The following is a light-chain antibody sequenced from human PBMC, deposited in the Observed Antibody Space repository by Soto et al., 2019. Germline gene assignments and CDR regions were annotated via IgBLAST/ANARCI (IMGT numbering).Light chain of an antibody. CDR3: QQYYSTPYP. J-gene: IGKJ2*01. V-gene: IGKV4-1*01. CDR2: WAS. CDR1: QSVLYSSNNKNY. Sequence: DIVMTQSPDSLAVSLGERATINCKSSQSVLYSSNNKNYLAWYQQKPGQPPNLLIYWASTRESGVPDRFSGSGSGTDFTLTISSLQAEDVAVYYCQQYYSTPYPFGQGTKLEIK.